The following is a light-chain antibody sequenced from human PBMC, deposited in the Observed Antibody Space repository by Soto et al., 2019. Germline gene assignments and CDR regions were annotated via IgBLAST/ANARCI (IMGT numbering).Light chain of an antibody. J-gene: IGKJ4*01. CDR1: QSIISY. V-gene: IGKV1-39*01. CDR3: QQTYSTLT. Sequence: DIQMTQSPSSLSASVGDRVTIACRASQSIISYLSWYQRKPGKAPKVLIYSSSILQSGVPSRFSGSGSGTDFTLTITSLQPEDFATYYCQQTYSTLTFGGGTKVDIK. CDR2: SSS.